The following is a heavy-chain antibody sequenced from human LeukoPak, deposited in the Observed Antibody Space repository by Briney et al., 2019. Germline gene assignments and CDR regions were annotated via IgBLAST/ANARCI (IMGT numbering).Heavy chain of an antibody. V-gene: IGHV3-23*01. CDR1: GFIFKRFG. CDR2: ISGSDT. CDR3: AKGYGDLLAPIDY. D-gene: IGHD4-17*01. J-gene: IGHJ4*02. Sequence: PGGSLRLSCAASGFIFKRFGMSWVRQAPGKGLEWVSSISGSDTYYADSVKGRFTISKDNSKNTLFLQMNSLRAEDTAVYYCAKGYGDLLAPIDYWGQGTLVTVSS.